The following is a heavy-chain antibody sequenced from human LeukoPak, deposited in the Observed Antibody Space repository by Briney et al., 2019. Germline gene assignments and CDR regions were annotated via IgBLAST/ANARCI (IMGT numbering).Heavy chain of an antibody. Sequence: SVKVSCKASGGTFSSYAISWVRQAPGQGLEWMGRIIPILGIANYAQKFQGRVTITADKSTSTAYMELSSLRSEDTAVYYCASLPYCSGGSCYFYDYWGQGTLVTVSS. CDR1: GGTFSSYA. V-gene: IGHV1-69*04. CDR2: IIPILGIA. J-gene: IGHJ4*02. D-gene: IGHD2-15*01. CDR3: ASLPYCSGGSCYFYDY.